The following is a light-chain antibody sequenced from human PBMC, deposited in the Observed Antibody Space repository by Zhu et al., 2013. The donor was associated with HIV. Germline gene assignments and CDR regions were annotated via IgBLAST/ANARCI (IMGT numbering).Light chain of an antibody. CDR3: QHLNSYPPWT. V-gene: IGKV1-13*02. J-gene: IGKJ1*01. Sequence: AIQLTQSPSSLSTSVGDRVTITCRASQDISSALAWYQQKPGKVPQLLIYGASTLEVGVPSRFSGSGSGTAFTLSISRLQPEDSATYFCQHLNSYPPWTFGQGTKLEI. CDR2: GAS. CDR1: QDISSA.